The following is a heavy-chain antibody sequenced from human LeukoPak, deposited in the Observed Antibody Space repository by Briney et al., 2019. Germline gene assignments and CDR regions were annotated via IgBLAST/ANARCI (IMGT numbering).Heavy chain of an antibody. CDR3: ARGVFGESLES. CDR2: MNPNVGGA. Sequence: ASVKVSCKASGHTFTGYYFYWVRQAPGQGLEWMGWMNPNVGGANFPQKFQGRVTVTSDPAISAAYMELRRLRSDDTAVYYCARGVFGESLESWGQGTLVTDSS. CDR1: GHTFTGYY. V-gene: IGHV1-2*02. D-gene: IGHD3-10*02. J-gene: IGHJ4*02.